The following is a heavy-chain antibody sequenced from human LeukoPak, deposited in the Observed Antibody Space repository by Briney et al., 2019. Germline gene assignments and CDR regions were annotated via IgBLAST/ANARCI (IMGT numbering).Heavy chain of an antibody. CDR3: ARSYYSSSWYCDY. D-gene: IGHD6-13*01. CDR2: ISYDGSHK. Sequence: GGSLRLSCAASGVTFISYGMRWVRQAPGKGLEWVAVISYDGSHKYYADSVKGRFTISRDNSKNTLYLQMNSLKAEDTAVYYCARSYYSSSWYCDYWGQGTLVTVSS. V-gene: IGHV3-30*03. CDR1: GVTFISYG. J-gene: IGHJ4*02.